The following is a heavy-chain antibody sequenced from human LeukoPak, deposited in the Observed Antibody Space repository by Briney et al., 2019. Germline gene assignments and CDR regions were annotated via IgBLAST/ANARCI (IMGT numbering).Heavy chain of an antibody. D-gene: IGHD7-27*01. CDR3: ARHNAGDRAFDI. CDR1: GGSISSNNW. Sequence: SETLSLTCAVSGGSISSNNWWSWVRHPPGKGLEWIGEIYHSGSTYYNPSLKSRVTISVDTSKNQFSLKLSSVTAADTAVYYCARHNAGDRAFDIWGQGTMVTVSS. CDR2: IYHSGST. J-gene: IGHJ3*02. V-gene: IGHV4-4*02.